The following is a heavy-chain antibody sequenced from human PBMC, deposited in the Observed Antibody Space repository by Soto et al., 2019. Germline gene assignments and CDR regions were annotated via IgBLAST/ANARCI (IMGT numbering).Heavy chain of an antibody. CDR3: ARDLGGPDY. Sequence: GGSLRLSCAASDFSLSPYWMHWVRQVPGRGLEWVARLSSDGFGAAYADSVKGRFFISRDIARNTLSLQMNSLRADDTAVYYCARDLGGPDYWGRGTSVTVSS. D-gene: IGHD3-16*01. CDR2: LSSDGFGA. CDR1: DFSLSPYW. V-gene: IGHV3-74*03. J-gene: IGHJ4*02.